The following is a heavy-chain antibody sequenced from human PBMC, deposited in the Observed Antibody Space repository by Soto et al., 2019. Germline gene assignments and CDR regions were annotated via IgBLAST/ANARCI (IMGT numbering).Heavy chain of an antibody. V-gene: IGHV1-18*01. CDR3: ARGRYGDY. CDR2: ISAHNGNT. CDR1: GSTFTSYG. D-gene: IGHD1-1*01. Sequence: QVHLVQSGAEVKKPGASVKVSCKGSGSTFTSYGITWVRQAPGQGLEWMGWISAHNGNTDYAQKLQGRVTVTRDTSTSTAYMELRSLRSDDTAVYYFARGRYGDYWGQGALVTVSS. J-gene: IGHJ4*02.